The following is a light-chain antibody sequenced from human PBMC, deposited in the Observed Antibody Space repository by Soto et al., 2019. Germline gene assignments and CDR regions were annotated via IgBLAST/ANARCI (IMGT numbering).Light chain of an antibody. CDR1: TSNIGRNS. V-gene: IGLV1-44*01. J-gene: IGLJ3*02. Sequence: QSVLTQPPSASGTPGQRVIISCSGSTSNIGRNSVNWYQHVPGMDPRLFIDSNNHRPSGVPDRFSASKSGTSASLAISGLQSEDEAEYYCAAWDDSLNGHWVFGGGTKLTVL. CDR3: AAWDDSLNGHWV. CDR2: SNN.